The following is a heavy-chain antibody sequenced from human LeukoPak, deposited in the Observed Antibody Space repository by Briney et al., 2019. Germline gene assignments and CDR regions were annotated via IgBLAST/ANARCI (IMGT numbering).Heavy chain of an antibody. CDR1: GFTFSNYW. CDR2: ISGSGGST. CDR3: ANQQDSSGYYHPSA. J-gene: IGHJ5*02. Sequence: GGSLRLSCEGSGFTFSNYWMGWVRQAPGKGLEWVSAISGSGGSTYYADSVKGRFTISRDNSKNTLYLQMNSLRAGDTAVYYCANQQDSSGYYHPSAWGQGTLVTVSS. V-gene: IGHV3-23*01. D-gene: IGHD3-22*01.